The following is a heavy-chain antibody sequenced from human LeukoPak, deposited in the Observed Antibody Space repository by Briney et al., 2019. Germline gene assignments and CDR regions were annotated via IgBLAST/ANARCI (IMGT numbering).Heavy chain of an antibody. J-gene: IGHJ5*02. CDR1: GYTFTSYA. CDR3: ARDLDSSGWYNWFDP. D-gene: IGHD6-19*01. V-gene: IGHV1-3*01. Sequence: ASVKVSCKASGYTFTSYAMHWVRQAPGQRLEWMGWINAGNGNTKYSQKFQGRVTITRDTSASTAYMGLSSLRSEDTAVYYCARDLDSSGWYNWFDPWGQGTLVTVSS. CDR2: INAGNGNT.